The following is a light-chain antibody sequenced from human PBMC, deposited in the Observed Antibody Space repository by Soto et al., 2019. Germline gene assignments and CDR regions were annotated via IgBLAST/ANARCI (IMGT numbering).Light chain of an antibody. J-gene: IGKJ4*01. V-gene: IGKV1-39*01. CDR3: QQSYSTPLT. Sequence: DIQTTQSPSSLSASVGDRVTITCRASQSISSYLNWYQQKPGKAPKLLIYAASSLQSGVPSRFSGSGSGTDFALTINSLQPEDFATYYCQQSYSTPLTFGGGTKVEIK. CDR1: QSISSY. CDR2: AAS.